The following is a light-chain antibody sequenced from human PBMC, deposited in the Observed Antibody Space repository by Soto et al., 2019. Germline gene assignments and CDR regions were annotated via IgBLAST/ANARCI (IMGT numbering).Light chain of an antibody. CDR3: QHYYGTSPIT. CDR2: VAS. J-gene: IGKJ5*01. Sequence: EVVMAQSPASLSASPGERVTLSCRASQSIRSSLAWHQQRPGQAPRLLIYVASTRPTGIPARFSGSGSGTDFTLTISRLEPEDFALYYCQHYYGTSPITFGQGTRLEIK. CDR1: QSIRSS. V-gene: IGKV3-15*01.